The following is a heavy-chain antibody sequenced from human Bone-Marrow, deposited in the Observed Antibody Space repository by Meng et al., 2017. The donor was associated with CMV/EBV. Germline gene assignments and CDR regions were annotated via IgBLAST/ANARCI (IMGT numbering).Heavy chain of an antibody. J-gene: IGHJ5*02. CDR3: ARGFATITIFGVVIPIWFDP. Sequence: SETLSLTCAVYGGSFSGYYWSWIRQPPGKGLEWIGEINHSGSTNYNPSLKSRVTISVDTSKNQFSLKLSSVTAADTAVYYCARGFATITIFGVVIPIWFDPWGQGTLVTFYS. V-gene: IGHV4-34*01. CDR1: GGSFSGYY. CDR2: INHSGST. D-gene: IGHD3-3*01.